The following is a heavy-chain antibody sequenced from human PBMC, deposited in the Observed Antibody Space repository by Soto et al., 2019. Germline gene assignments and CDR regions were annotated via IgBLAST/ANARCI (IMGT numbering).Heavy chain of an antibody. CDR1: GFTFDDYA. D-gene: IGHD2-15*01. Sequence: EVQLVESGGGLVQPGRSLRLSCAASGFTFDDYAMHWVRQAPGKGLEWVSGISWNSGRIGYEDSVKGRFTISRDNGKNSLYLQMNSLRAEDTALYYCAKDAGSGGSGSYGMDVCGQGTTVTVSS. J-gene: IGHJ6*02. CDR2: ISWNSGRI. CDR3: AKDAGSGGSGSYGMDV. V-gene: IGHV3-9*01.